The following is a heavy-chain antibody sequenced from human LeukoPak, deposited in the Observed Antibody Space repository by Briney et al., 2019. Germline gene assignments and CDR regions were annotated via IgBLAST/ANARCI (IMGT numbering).Heavy chain of an antibody. J-gene: IGHJ3*02. V-gene: IGHV4-4*02. Sequence: SETLSLTCAVSGGSISSSNWWSWVRQPPGKGLEWIGEIYHSGSTNYNPSLKSRVTISVDTSKNQFSLKLSSVTAADTAVYYCATTVSNAGEGPHAFDIWGQGTMVTVSS. CDR2: IYHSGST. CDR1: GGSISSSNW. CDR3: ATTVSNAGEGPHAFDI. D-gene: IGHD2-21*01.